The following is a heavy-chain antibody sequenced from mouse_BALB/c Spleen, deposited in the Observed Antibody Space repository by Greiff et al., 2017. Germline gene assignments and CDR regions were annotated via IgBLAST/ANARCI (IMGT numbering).Heavy chain of an antibody. Sequence: VQLQQSGPELVKPGASVKISCKASGYSFTGYYMHWVKQSHVKSLEWIGRINPYNGATSYNQNFKDKASLTVDKSSSTAYMELHSLTSEDSAVYYCARFGSLYFDVWGAGTTVTVSS. CDR1: GYSFTGYY. CDR2: INPYNGAT. V-gene: IGHV1-31*01. J-gene: IGHJ1*01. CDR3: ARFGSLYFDV. D-gene: IGHD1-1*02.